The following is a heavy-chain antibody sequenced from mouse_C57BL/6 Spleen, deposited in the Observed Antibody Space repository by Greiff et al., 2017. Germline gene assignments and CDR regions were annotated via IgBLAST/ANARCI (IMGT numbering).Heavy chain of an antibody. CDR2: INPSSGYT. CDR3: ARSAYGNSLYY. D-gene: IGHD2-1*01. V-gene: IGHV1-4*01. Sequence: QVQLQHSGAELARPGASVKMSCKASGYTFTSYTMHWVKQRPGQGLEWIGYINPSSGYTKYNQKFKDKATLTGDKSSSTAYMQLSSLTSEDSAVYYCARSAYGNSLYYWGQGTTLTVSS. CDR1: GYTFTSYT. J-gene: IGHJ2*01.